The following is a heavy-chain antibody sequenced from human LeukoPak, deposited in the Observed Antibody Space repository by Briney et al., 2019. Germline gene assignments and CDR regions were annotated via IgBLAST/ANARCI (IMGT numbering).Heavy chain of an antibody. D-gene: IGHD3/OR15-3a*01. CDR1: EWSFSGYN. Sequence: SETLSLTCAVYEWSFSGYNWSWLRQPPGKGLEWIGEINHSGSTNYNPSLKSRVTISVDTSKNQFSLKLSSVTAADTAVYYCAIGVTVLRYDLWSGLEGYYMDVWGKGTTVTVSS. J-gene: IGHJ6*03. CDR2: INHSGST. CDR3: AIGVTVLRYDLWSGLEGYYMDV. V-gene: IGHV4-34*01.